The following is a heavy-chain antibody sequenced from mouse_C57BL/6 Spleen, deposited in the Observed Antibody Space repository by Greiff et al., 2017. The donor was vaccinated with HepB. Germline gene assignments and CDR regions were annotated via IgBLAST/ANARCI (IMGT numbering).Heavy chain of an antibody. Sequence: EVQLQQSGPELVKPGASVKISCKASGYTFTDYYMNWVKQSHGKSLEWIGDINPNNGGTSYNQKFKGKATLTVDKSSSTAYMELRSLTSADSAVYYCAREAAQATAMDYWGQGTSVTVSS. CDR1: GYTFTDYY. CDR2: INPNNGGT. D-gene: IGHD3-2*02. J-gene: IGHJ4*01. V-gene: IGHV1-26*01. CDR3: AREAAQATAMDY.